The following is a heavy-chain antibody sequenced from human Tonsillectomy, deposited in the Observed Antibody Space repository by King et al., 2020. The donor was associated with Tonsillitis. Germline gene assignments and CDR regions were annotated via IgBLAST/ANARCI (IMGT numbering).Heavy chain of an antibody. CDR3: ARDQVPLTGFYYFDY. Sequence: VQLVESGGGLVQPGGSLRHSCAASGFTFSSYWMSWVRQALGKGLEWVANIKQDGSEKYYVDSVKGRFTISRDNAKNSLYLQMNSLRAEDTAVYYCARDQVPLTGFYYFDYWGQGTLVTVSS. V-gene: IGHV3-7*01. CDR1: GFTFSSYW. CDR2: IKQDGSEK. J-gene: IGHJ4*02. D-gene: IGHD7-27*01.